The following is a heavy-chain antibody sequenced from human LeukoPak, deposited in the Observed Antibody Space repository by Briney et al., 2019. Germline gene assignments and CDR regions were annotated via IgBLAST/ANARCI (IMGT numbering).Heavy chain of an antibody. CDR3: ARDPSGLLWFGEFQNWFDP. V-gene: IGHV1-69*05. J-gene: IGHJ5*02. D-gene: IGHD3-10*01. Sequence: SVKVSRXASGGTFSSYAISWVRQAPGQGLEWMGRIIPIFGTANYAQKFQGRVTITTDESTSTAYMELSGLRSEDTAVYYCARDPSGLLWFGEFQNWFDPWGQGTLVTVSS. CDR1: GGTFSSYA. CDR2: IIPIFGTA.